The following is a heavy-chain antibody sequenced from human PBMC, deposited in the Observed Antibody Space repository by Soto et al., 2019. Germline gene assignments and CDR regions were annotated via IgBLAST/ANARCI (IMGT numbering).Heavy chain of an antibody. D-gene: IGHD3-10*01. J-gene: IGHJ6*02. V-gene: IGHV1-69*01. Sequence: QVQLVQSGAEVKRPGSSVKVSCKASGDMFRNSAFTWVRQAPGQGLAWMGVIIPLFRKTDVAQNFQGRVTFTADESTSSLYMEVSSLPSEDTAVYYCARARLSNGDPNIYFFYGLDVWGQGTTITVSS. CDR1: GDMFRNSA. CDR2: IIPLFRKT. CDR3: ARARLSNGDPNIYFFYGLDV.